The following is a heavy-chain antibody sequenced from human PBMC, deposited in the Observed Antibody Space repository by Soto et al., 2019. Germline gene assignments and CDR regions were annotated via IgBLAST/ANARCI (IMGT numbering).Heavy chain of an antibody. D-gene: IGHD3-22*01. J-gene: IGHJ5*02. Sequence: QESGPGLVKPSQTLSLTCTVSGGSISSGGYYWSWIRQHPGKGLEWIGYIYYSGSTYYNPSLKRRVTISVDTSKNQCSLKLRSVTAADTAVYYCAISSGYADWFDPWGQGTLVTVSS. CDR3: AISSGYADWFDP. CDR2: IYYSGST. V-gene: IGHV4-31*03. CDR1: GGSISSGGYY.